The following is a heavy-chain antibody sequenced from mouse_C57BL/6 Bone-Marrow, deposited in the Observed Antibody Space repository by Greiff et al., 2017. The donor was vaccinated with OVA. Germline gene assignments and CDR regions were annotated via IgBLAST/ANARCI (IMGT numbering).Heavy chain of an antibody. CDR1: GFTFSSYA. CDR2: ISDGGSYT. V-gene: IGHV5-4*01. J-gene: IGHJ1*03. Sequence: EVQLVESGGGLVKPGGSLKLSCAASGFTFSSYAMSWVRQTPGKRLEWVATISDGGSYTYYPDNVKGRFTISRDNATNNLYLQMSHLKSEDSAVYYCARVSNFWYFDVWGTGTTVTVSS. CDR3: ARVSNFWYFDV. D-gene: IGHD2-5*01.